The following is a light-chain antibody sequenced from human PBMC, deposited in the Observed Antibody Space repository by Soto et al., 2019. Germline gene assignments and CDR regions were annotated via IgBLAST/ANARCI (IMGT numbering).Light chain of an antibody. CDR3: CSYAGSYTPLYV. CDR1: SSDVGGYNY. CDR2: DVS. V-gene: IGLV2-11*01. Sequence: QSVLTQPRSVSGSPGQSVTISCTGTSSDVGGYNYVSWYQQHPGKAPKLMIYDVSKWPSGVPDRFSGSKSGNTASLTISGLQAEDEADYYCCSYAGSYTPLYVFGTGTKVAVL. J-gene: IGLJ1*01.